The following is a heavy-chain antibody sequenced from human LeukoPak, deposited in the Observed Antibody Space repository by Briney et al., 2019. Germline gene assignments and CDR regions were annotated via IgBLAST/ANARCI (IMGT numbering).Heavy chain of an antibody. CDR2: IYTSGST. CDR3: ARESITMVRGVIIQMGNAFDI. CDR1: GGSISSGSYY. Sequence: SETLSLTCTVSGGSISSGSYYWSWLRQPAGKGLEWIGRIYTSGSTNYNPSLKSRVTISVDTSKNQFSLKLSSVTAADTAVYYCARESITMVRGVIIQMGNAFDIWGQGTMVTVSS. V-gene: IGHV4-61*02. D-gene: IGHD3-10*01. J-gene: IGHJ3*02.